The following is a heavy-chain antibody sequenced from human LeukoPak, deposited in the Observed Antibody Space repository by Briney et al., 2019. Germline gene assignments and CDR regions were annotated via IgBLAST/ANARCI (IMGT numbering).Heavy chain of an antibody. V-gene: IGHV4-39*01. J-gene: IGHJ4*02. D-gene: IGHD3-10*01. CDR2: IYYSGST. CDR1: GGFISSSSYY. Sequence: SETLSLTCTVSGGFISSSSYYWGWIRQPPGKGLEWIGSIYYSGSTYYNPSLKSRVTISVDTSKNQFSLKLSSVTAADTAVYYCARHKAYYYGSGSYPTTPFDYWGQGTLVTVSS. CDR3: ARHKAYYYGSGSYPTTPFDY.